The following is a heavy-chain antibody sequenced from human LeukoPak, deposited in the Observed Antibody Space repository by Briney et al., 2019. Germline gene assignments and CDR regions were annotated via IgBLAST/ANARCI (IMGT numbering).Heavy chain of an antibody. Sequence: GGSLRLSCAASGFTFSSYAMSWVRQAPGKGLGWVSAISGSGGSTYYADSVKGRFTISRDNSKNTLYLQMNSLRAEDTAVYYCANLYDWNYADYWGQGTLVTVSS. CDR1: GFTFSSYA. CDR3: ANLYDWNYADY. D-gene: IGHD1-7*01. J-gene: IGHJ4*02. CDR2: ISGSGGST. V-gene: IGHV3-23*01.